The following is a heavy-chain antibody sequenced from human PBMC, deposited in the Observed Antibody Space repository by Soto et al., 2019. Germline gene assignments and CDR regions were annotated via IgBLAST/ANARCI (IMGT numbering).Heavy chain of an antibody. V-gene: IGHV4-59*01. CDR1: GGSISSYY. Sequence: SETLSLTCTVSGGSISSYYWSWIRQPPGKGLEWIGYIYYSGSTNYNPSLKSRVTISVDTSKNQFSLKLSSVTAADTAVYYCASNQPDGDYTLFSYYYYMDVWGKGTTVTVSS. D-gene: IGHD4-17*01. J-gene: IGHJ6*03. CDR2: IYYSGST. CDR3: ASNQPDGDYTLFSYYYYMDV.